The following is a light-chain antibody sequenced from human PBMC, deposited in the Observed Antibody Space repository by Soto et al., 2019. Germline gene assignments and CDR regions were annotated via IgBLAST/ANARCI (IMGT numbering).Light chain of an antibody. Sequence: EIVLTQSPGTLSLSPGGRATLTCRASQSVSSSYLAWYPHQPGQAPRVLIYGASTRATGIPARFSGSGSGTEFTLTISSLQSEDFAVYYCQQYNNWPRGTFGQGTKVDI. J-gene: IGKJ1*01. CDR1: QSVSSSY. V-gene: IGKV3-15*01. CDR2: GAS. CDR3: QQYNNWPRGT.